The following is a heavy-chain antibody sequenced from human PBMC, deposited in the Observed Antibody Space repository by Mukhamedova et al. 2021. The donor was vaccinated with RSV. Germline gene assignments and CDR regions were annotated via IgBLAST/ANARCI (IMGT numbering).Heavy chain of an antibody. D-gene: IGHD5-12*01. CDR2: IYGADT. V-gene: IGHV3-74*01. CDR3: ARGGTGYGNFDS. Sequence: GLVCVSRIYGADTFYADSVKGRFTVSRDSARNSLYLQMNSLRDEDTALYYCARGGTGYGNFDSWGKGTLVTVSS. J-gene: IGHJ4*02.